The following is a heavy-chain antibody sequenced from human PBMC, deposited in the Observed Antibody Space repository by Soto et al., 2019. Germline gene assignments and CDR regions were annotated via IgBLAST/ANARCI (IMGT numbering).Heavy chain of an antibody. V-gene: IGHV1-69*01. Sequence: QVQLVQSGAEVKKPGSSVKVSCKASGGTFSSYAISWVRQAPGQGLEWMGGIIPISETTNYAQKFQGRVTITADESKSTAYMELSSLRSEDTAVYYCARSQGSSTSLEFYYYYYYGMDVWGQGTRVTVSS. CDR1: GGTFSSYA. CDR3: ARSQGSSTSLEFYYYYYYGMDV. CDR2: IIPISETT. D-gene: IGHD2-2*01. J-gene: IGHJ6*02.